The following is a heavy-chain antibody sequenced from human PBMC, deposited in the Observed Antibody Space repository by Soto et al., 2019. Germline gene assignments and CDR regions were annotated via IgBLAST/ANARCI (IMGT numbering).Heavy chain of an antibody. D-gene: IGHD3-9*01. J-gene: IGHJ4*02. CDR3: AIERKVHYDILIGSPDC. Sequence: QVQLVESGGGVVQPGRSLRLSCAASGFIFSSYGMYWVRQAPGKGLEWVAVIWYDGSNKYYADSVEGRCAISRYNSKNTRDLQMNRLRDEDTAVSYCAIERKVHYDILIGSPDCWGQGTLVTVSS. CDR2: IWYDGSNK. CDR1: GFIFSSYG. V-gene: IGHV3-33*01.